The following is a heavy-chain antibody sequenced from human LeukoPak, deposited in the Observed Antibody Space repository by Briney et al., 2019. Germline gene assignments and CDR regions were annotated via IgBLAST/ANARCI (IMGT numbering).Heavy chain of an antibody. CDR3: ARGVHITVAGDRGVNWFDP. V-gene: IGHV1-69*05. CDR2: IIPIFGTT. CDR1: GGTFSSYV. D-gene: IGHD6-19*01. Sequence: ASVKVSCKASGGTFSSYVISWVRQAPGLGLEWMGGIIPIFGTTNYAQKFQGRVTITTDESTSTVYMELSSLRSEDTAVYYCARGVHITVAGDRGVNWFDPWGQGTLVTVSS. J-gene: IGHJ5*02.